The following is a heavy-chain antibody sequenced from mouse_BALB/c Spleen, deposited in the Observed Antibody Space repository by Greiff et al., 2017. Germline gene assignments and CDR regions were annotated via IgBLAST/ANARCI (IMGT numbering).Heavy chain of an antibody. CDR2: INPSNGRT. J-gene: IGHJ2*01. CDR1: GYTFTSYW. Sequence: QVQLQQPGAELVKPGASVKLSCKASGYTFTSYWMHWVKQRPGQVLEWIGEINPSNGRTNYNEKFKSKATLTVDKSSSTAYMQLSSLTSEDSAVYYCARRKDWGQGTTVTVSS. V-gene: IGHV1S81*02. CDR3: ARRKD.